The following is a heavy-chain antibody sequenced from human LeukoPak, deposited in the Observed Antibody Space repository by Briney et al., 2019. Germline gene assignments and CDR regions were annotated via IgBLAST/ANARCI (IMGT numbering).Heavy chain of an antibody. V-gene: IGHV3-7*03. Sequence: GGSLRLSCAASGFTFSSYWMSWVRQAPGKGLEWVANIKQDGSEKYYVDSVKGRFTISRDNAKNSLYLQMNSLRAEDTAIYYCAKDYRSSTSCPQKDWGQGTLVTVSS. CDR2: IKQDGSEK. J-gene: IGHJ4*02. CDR1: GFTFSSYW. D-gene: IGHD2-2*01. CDR3: AKDYRSSTSCPQKD.